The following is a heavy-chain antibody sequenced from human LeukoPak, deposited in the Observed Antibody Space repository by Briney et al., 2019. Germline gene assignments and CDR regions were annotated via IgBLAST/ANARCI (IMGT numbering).Heavy chain of an antibody. J-gene: IGHJ4*02. D-gene: IGHD5-18*01. Sequence: ASVKVSCKASGHTFTGYYMHWVRQAPGQGLEWMGWINPNSGGTNYAQKFQGRVTVTRDTSISTAYMELSRLRSDDTAVYYCARDLNSYGRGLVDYWGQGTLVTVSS. CDR1: GHTFTGYY. CDR3: ARDLNSYGRGLVDY. CDR2: INPNSGGT. V-gene: IGHV1-2*02.